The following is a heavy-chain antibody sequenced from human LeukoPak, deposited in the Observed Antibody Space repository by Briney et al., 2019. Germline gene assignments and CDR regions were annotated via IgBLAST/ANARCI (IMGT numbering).Heavy chain of an antibody. J-gene: IGHJ6*02. D-gene: IGHD3-10*01. V-gene: IGHV1-69*04. CDR3: ARDPAYYGSGSYLLSMLRVQMVSYGMDV. CDR1: GATFSSYA. CDR2: IIPILGIA. Sequence: AVKVSCKASGATFSSYAISWVRQAPGQGLEWMGRIIPILGIANYAHKFQGRVTITADKSTSTAYMEVSSLRSEDTAVYYCARDPAYYGSGSYLLSMLRVQMVSYGMDVWGQGTTVTVSS.